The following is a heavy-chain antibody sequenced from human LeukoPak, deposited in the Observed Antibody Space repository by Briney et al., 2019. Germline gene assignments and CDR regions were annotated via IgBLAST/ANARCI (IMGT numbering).Heavy chain of an antibody. CDR1: GGSFRGYY. CDR2: INHSGST. J-gene: IGHJ6*03. D-gene: IGHD6-6*01. V-gene: IGHV4-34*01. Sequence: SETLSLTCAVYGGSFRGYYWIWIRQAPGKGLEWIGEINHSGSTNSKPSLKSRVTISVDRSKNQFSLKLSSVTAADTAVYYCARDSSSSSHYYYYYMDVWGKGTTVTVSS. CDR3: ARDSSSSSHYYYYYMDV.